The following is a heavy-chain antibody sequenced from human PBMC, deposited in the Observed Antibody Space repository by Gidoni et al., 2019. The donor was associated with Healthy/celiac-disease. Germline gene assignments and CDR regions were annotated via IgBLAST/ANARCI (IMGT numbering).Heavy chain of an antibody. V-gene: IGHV3-48*02. J-gene: IGHJ4*02. D-gene: IGHD4-17*01. CDR2: ISSSSSTI. Sequence: EVQLVESGGGLVQPGGSLRLSCAASGFTFSSYSMNWVRQAQGKGLEWVSYISSSSSTIYYADSVKGRFTISRDNAKNSLYLQMNSLRDEDTAVYYCARDKTDYGGYYFDYWGQGTLVTVSS. CDR3: ARDKTDYGGYYFDY. CDR1: GFTFSSYS.